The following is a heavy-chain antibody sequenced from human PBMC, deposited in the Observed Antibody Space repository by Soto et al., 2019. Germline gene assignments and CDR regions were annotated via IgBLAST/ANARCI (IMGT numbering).Heavy chain of an antibody. Sequence: SVKVSCKASGFTFTSSAVQCVRQARGQRLEWIGWIVVGSGNTNYAQKFQERVTITRDMSTSTAYMELSSLRSEDTAVYYCAAGQGVGATPSYYYYGMDVWGQGTTVTVSS. CDR1: GFTFTSSA. CDR2: IVVGSGNT. V-gene: IGHV1-58*01. CDR3: AAGQGVGATPSYYYYGMDV. J-gene: IGHJ6*02. D-gene: IGHD1-26*01.